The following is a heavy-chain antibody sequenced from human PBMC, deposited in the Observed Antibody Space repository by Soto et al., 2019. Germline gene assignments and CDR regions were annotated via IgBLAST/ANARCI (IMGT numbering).Heavy chain of an antibody. CDR1: GFTFSSYG. Sequence: GGSLRLSCAASGFTFSSYGMHWVRQAPGKGLEWVAVISYDGSNKYYADSVKGRFTISRDNSKNTLYLQMNSLRAEDTAVYYCAKDLFDAVAGTRGFDYWGQGTLVTVSS. J-gene: IGHJ4*02. D-gene: IGHD6-19*01. CDR3: AKDLFDAVAGTRGFDY. V-gene: IGHV3-30*18. CDR2: ISYDGSNK.